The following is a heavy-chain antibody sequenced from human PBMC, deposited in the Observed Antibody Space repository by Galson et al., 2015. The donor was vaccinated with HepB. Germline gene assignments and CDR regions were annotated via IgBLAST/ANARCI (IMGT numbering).Heavy chain of an antibody. Sequence: QSGAEVKKPGESLKISCKGSGYSFTSYWIGWVRQMPGKGLEWMGIIYPGDSDTRYSPSFQGQVTISADKSISTAYLQWSSLKASDTAMYYCARAAEVSQYYYDSSGYFDYWGQGTLVTVSS. D-gene: IGHD3-22*01. CDR1: GYSFTSYW. CDR3: ARAAEVSQYYYDSSGYFDY. V-gene: IGHV5-51*03. CDR2: IYPGDSDT. J-gene: IGHJ4*02.